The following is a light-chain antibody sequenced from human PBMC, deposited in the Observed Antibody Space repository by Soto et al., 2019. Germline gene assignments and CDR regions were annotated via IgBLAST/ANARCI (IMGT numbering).Light chain of an antibody. CDR3: MQALQTPWT. V-gene: IGKV2-28*01. J-gene: IGKJ1*01. CDR1: QSLQHSNGYNY. CDR2: LGS. Sequence: DIVMTQSPLSLPVTPGEPASISCRSSQSLQHSNGYNYLDWYLQKPGQSPQLLISLGSHRASGVPDRVSGSASGTDFTLKITRVEAEDVGVYYCMQALQTPWTFGQGTKVEIK.